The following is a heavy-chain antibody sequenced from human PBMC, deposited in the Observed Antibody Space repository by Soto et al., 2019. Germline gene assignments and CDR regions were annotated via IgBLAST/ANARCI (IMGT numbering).Heavy chain of an antibody. D-gene: IGHD3-10*01. Sequence: PSETLSLTCAVYGGSFSGYYWSWIRQPPGKGLEWIGEINHSGSTNYNPSLKSRVTISVDTSKNQFSLKLSSVTAADTAVYYCARTRDLWFGEKPYYFDYWGQGTLVTVSS. J-gene: IGHJ4*02. CDR3: ARTRDLWFGEKPYYFDY. CDR2: INHSGST. CDR1: GGSFSGYY. V-gene: IGHV4-34*01.